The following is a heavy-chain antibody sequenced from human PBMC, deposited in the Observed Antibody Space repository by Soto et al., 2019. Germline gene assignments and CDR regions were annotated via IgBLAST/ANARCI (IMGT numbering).Heavy chain of an antibody. D-gene: IGHD3-3*01. CDR3: ARRKNVLRFLEWFPNFDY. Sequence: ASVKVSCKASGYTFTSYDTNWVRQATGQGLEWMGWMNPNSGNTGYAQKFQGRVTMTRNTSISTAYMELSSLRSEDTAVYYCARRKNVLRFLEWFPNFDYWGQGTLVTVSS. CDR1: GYTFTSYD. J-gene: IGHJ4*02. CDR2: MNPNSGNT. V-gene: IGHV1-8*01.